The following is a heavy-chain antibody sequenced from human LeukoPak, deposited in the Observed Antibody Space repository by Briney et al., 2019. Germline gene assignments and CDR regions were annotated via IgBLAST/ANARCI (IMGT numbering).Heavy chain of an antibody. J-gene: IGHJ1*01. V-gene: IGHV4-30-2*01. Sequence: PLETLSLTCTVSGGSISSGGYYWSWIRQPPGKGLEWIGYIYHSGSTYYNPSLKSRVTISVDRSKNQFSLKLSSVTAADTAVYYCARVRGARYCSSTSCAFQHWGQGTLVTVSS. D-gene: IGHD2-2*01. CDR2: IYHSGST. CDR3: ARVRGARYCSSTSCAFQH. CDR1: GGSISSGGYY.